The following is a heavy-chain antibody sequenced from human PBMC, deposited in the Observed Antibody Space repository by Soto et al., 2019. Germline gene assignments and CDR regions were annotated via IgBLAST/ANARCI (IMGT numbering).Heavy chain of an antibody. V-gene: IGHV1-8*01. CDR2: MNPNSGNT. J-gene: IGHJ3*02. D-gene: IGHD2-2*01. CDR1: GYTFTSYD. CDR3: ARGYCSSTSCLGAFDI. Sequence: GASVKVSCKASGYTFTSYDINWVRQATGQGLEWMGWMNPNSGNTGYAQKFQGRATMTRNTSISTAYMELSSLRSEDTAVYYCARGYCSSTSCLGAFDIWGQGTMVTVSS.